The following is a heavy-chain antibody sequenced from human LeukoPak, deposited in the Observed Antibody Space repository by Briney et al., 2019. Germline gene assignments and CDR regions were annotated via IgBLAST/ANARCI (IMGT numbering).Heavy chain of an antibody. Sequence: PSETLSLTCAVYGGSFSGYYWSWIRQPPGKGLEWIGEIKHSGSTNYNPSLKSRVTISVDTSKNQFSLKLSSVTAADTAVYYCARGRDNYYGSGSYYNRVYYYGMDVWGQGTTVTVSS. CDR3: ARGRDNYYGSGSYYNRVYYYGMDV. V-gene: IGHV4-34*01. D-gene: IGHD3-10*01. CDR1: GGSFSGYY. CDR2: IKHSGST. J-gene: IGHJ6*02.